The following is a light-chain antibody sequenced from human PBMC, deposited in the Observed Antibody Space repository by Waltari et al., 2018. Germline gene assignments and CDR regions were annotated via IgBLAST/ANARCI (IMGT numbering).Light chain of an antibody. CDR2: SNN. J-gene: IGLJ3*02. Sequence: QSVLTQPPSASETPGQRVTISCSGSTSNIGGNTVNWYQQLPGTAPKLLIYSNNQRPSGVPDRFSGSKSGTSASLAISGLQSEDEADYYCAAWDDSLTGWMFGGGTKLTVL. CDR3: AAWDDSLTGWM. V-gene: IGLV1-44*01. CDR1: TSNIGGNT.